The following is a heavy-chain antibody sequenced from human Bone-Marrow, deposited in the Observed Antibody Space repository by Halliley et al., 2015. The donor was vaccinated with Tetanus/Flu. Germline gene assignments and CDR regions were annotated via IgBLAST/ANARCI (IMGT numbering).Heavy chain of an antibody. V-gene: IGHV3-64D*06. CDR2: IGSDGATT. J-gene: IGHJ3*02. CDR3: VTPLLWLGHDAFDI. Sequence: YVSAIGSDGATTYYAESVKGRFTISRDNSRSTLYLQMNSLRAEDTAVYYCVTPLLWLGHDAFDIWGQGRMVTVSS. D-gene: IGHD3-10*01.